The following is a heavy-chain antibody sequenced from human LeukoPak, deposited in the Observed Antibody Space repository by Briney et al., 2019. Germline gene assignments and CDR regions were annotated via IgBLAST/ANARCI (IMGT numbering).Heavy chain of an antibody. D-gene: IGHD4-17*01. Sequence: SETLSLTCTVSGGSISNYYWSWIRQPPGKGLEWIGYIYYSGITNYSPSLKSRVTISVDTSKNHFSLKLSSVTAADTAMYYCASYGDYLSFDYWGQGTLVTVSS. CDR2: IYYSGIT. CDR1: GGSISNYY. V-gene: IGHV4-59*01. J-gene: IGHJ4*02. CDR3: ASYGDYLSFDY.